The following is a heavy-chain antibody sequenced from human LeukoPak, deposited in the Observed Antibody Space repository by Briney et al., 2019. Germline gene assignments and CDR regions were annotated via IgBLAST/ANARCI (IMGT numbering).Heavy chain of an antibody. Sequence: SETLSLTCTVSGYSISSGYYWGWIRQPPGKGLEWIGSIYHSGSTYYNPSLKSRVTISVDTSKNQFSLKLSSVTAADTAVYYCWGSPPHSSSPFDYWGQGTLVAVSS. CDR1: GYSISSGYY. CDR3: WGSPPHSSSPFDY. V-gene: IGHV4-38-2*02. J-gene: IGHJ4*02. CDR2: IYHSGST. D-gene: IGHD6-6*01.